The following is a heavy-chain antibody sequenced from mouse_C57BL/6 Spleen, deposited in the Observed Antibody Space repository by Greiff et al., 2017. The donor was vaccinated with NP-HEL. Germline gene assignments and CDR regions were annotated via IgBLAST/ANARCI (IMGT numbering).Heavy chain of an antibody. D-gene: IGHD1-1*01. CDR2: IYPRSGNT. Sequence: VQLQESGAELARPGASVKLSCKASGYTFTSYGISWVKQRTGQGLEWIGEIYPRSGNTYYNEKFKGKATLTADKSSSTAYMELRSLTSEDSAVYFCARSGSRSSMDYWGQGTSVTVSS. CDR3: ARSGSRSSMDY. CDR1: GYTFTSYG. J-gene: IGHJ4*01. V-gene: IGHV1-81*01.